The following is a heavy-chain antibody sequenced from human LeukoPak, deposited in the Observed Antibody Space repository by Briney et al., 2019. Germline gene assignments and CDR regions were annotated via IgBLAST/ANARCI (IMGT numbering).Heavy chain of an antibody. V-gene: IGHV3-7*01. D-gene: IGHD1-26*01. CDR1: GFTFSSYW. Sequence: PGGSLRLSCAASGFTFSSYWMSWVRQAPGKGLEWVANIKQDGSEKYYVDSVKGRFTNSRDNAKNSLYLQMNSLRAEDTAVYYCAREVRYSGSYYYYYYMDVWGKGTTVTVSS. CDR3: AREVRYSGSYYYYYYMDV. J-gene: IGHJ6*03. CDR2: IKQDGSEK.